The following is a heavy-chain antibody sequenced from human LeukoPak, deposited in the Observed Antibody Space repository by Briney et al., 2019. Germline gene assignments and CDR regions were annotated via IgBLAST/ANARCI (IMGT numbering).Heavy chain of an antibody. CDR1: GGSISSNNW. CDR3: ARRAGAYSHPYDY. J-gene: IGHJ4*02. Sequence: KPSETLSLTCAVSGGSISSNNWWSWVRQPPGKGLEWIGEIYHSGSTNYNPSLKSRVTISVDKSKNQFSLRLSSVTAADTAVYYCARRAGAYSHPYDYWGQGTLVTVSS. CDR2: IYHSGST. D-gene: IGHD4/OR15-4a*01. V-gene: IGHV4-4*02.